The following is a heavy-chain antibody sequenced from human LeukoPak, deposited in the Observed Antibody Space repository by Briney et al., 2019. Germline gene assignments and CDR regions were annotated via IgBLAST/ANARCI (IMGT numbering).Heavy chain of an antibody. CDR2: IIPILGIA. CDR1: GGTFSSYT. J-gene: IGHJ4*02. D-gene: IGHD1-14*01. V-gene: IGHV1-69*02. CDR3: ARVAEPGLFDY. Sequence: ASVKVSCKASGGTFSSYTISWVRQAPGQGLEWMGRIIPILGIANYAQKFQGRVTITADKSTSTAYMELSSLRSEDTAVYYCARVAEPGLFDYWAQGTLVTVSS.